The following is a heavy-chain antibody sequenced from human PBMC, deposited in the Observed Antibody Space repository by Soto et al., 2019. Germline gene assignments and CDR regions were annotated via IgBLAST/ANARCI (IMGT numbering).Heavy chain of an antibody. CDR2: ISWDGCST. V-gene: IGHV3-43*01. J-gene: IGHJ6*02. CDR1: GFTFDDYT. D-gene: IGHD3-9*01. Sequence: GGSLRLSCAASGFTFDDYTMHWVRQAPGKGLEWVSLISWDGCSTYYADSVKGRFTISRDNSKNSLYLQMNSLRTEDTALYYCAKASDYDILTGYYYYGMDVWGQGTTVTVSS. CDR3: AKASDYDILTGYYYYGMDV.